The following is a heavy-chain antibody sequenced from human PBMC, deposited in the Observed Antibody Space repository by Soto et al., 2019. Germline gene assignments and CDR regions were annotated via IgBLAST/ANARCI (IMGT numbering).Heavy chain of an antibody. J-gene: IGHJ4*02. D-gene: IGHD5-12*01. V-gene: IGHV3-23*01. CDR3: AKDREATIVHYYFDY. CDR2: ISGSGGST. Sequence: PGGSLGLCSAASGVTFRSSAVSWSRQAPGKGLEWVSAISGSGGSTYYAGSVKGRFTISRDNSKNTLYLQMNSLRAEDTAVYYCAKDREATIVHYYFDYWGQGTLVTVSS. CDR1: GVTFRSSA.